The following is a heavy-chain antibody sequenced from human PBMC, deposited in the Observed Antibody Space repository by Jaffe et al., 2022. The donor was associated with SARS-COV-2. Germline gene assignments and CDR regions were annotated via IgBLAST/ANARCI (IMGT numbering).Heavy chain of an antibody. D-gene: IGHD3-10*01. J-gene: IGHJ6*03. CDR2: IYYSGST. CDR3: ARGRRFGELPYYMDV. V-gene: IGHV4-61*01. Sequence: QVQLQESGPGLVKPSETLSLTCTVSGGSVSSGSYYWSWIRQPPGKGLEWIGYIYYSGSTNYNPSLKSRVTISVDTSKNQFSLKLSSVTAADTAVYYCARGRRFGELPYYMDVWGKGTTVTVSS. CDR1: GGSVSSGSYY.